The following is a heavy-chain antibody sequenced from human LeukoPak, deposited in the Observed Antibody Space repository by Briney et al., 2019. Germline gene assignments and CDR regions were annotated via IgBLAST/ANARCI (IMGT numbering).Heavy chain of an antibody. CDR1: GGTFSSYA. D-gene: IGHD3-9*01. CDR2: IIPIFGTA. V-gene: IGHV1-69*01. CDR3: ARAPRTYYDILTGYLGAFDI. J-gene: IGHJ3*02. Sequence: SVKVSCKASGGTFSSYAISWVRQAPGQGLEWMGGIIPIFGTANYAQKFQGRVTITADESTSTAYMELSSLRSEDTAVYYCARAPRTYYDILTGYLGAFDIWGQGTMVTVSS.